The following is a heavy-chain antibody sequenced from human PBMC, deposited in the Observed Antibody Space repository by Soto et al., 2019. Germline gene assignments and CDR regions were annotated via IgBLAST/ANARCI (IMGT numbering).Heavy chain of an antibody. V-gene: IGHV1-69*13. CDR2: IIPIFGTA. Sequence: ASVKVSCKASGGTFSSYAISWVRQAPGQGLEWMGGIIPIFGTANYAKKFQGRVTITADESTSTAYMELSSLRSEDTAVYYCARDLNSGSYYYYYYMDVWGKGTMVTVSS. CDR1: GGTFSSYA. D-gene: IGHD3-10*01. J-gene: IGHJ6*03. CDR3: ARDLNSGSYYYYYYMDV.